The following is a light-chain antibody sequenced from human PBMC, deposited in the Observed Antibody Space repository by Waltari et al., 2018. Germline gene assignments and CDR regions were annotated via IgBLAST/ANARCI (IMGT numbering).Light chain of an antibody. J-gene: IGLJ2*01. CDR3: QSYDRSLSTAV. CDR2: DNT. V-gene: IGLV1-40*01. CDR1: SSNIGAGYD. Sequence: HSGLTPPPSVCGAPGQRVTIPCTGSSSNIGAGYDVHWYPLLPGSAPKLLIYDNTNRPTGLPDRFSGSKSGTSASPAIIGLQGEEEADYYCQSYDRSLSTAVFGGGTQLTVL.